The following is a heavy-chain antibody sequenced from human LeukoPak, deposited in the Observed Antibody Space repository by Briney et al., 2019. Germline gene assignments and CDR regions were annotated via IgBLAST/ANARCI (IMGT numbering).Heavy chain of an antibody. CDR1: GFTFSSYW. V-gene: IGHV3-74*01. CDR3: ARAERWLQSFVS. D-gene: IGHD5-24*01. J-gene: IGHJ5*02. Sequence: GGSLRLSCAASGFTFSSYWMHWVRQAPGKGLVWVSRINSDGSSTSYADSVKGRFTISRDNAKSTLYLQMNSLRAEDTAVYYCARAERWLQSFVSWGQGTLVTVSS. CDR2: INSDGSST.